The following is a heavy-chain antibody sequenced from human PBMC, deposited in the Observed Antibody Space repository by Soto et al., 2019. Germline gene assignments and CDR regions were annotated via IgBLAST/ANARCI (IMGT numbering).Heavy chain of an antibody. CDR2: ISGSGGST. V-gene: IGHV3-23*01. J-gene: IGHJ4*02. CDR3: ACYSSGWYGGGDY. CDR1: GFTFSSYA. Sequence: VQLLESGGGLVQPGGSLRLSCAASGFTFSSYAMSWVRQAPGKGLEWVSAISGSGGSTYYADSVKGRFTISRDNSKNTLYLKMNSLRAEDTAVYYCACYSSGWYGGGDYWGQGTLVTVSS. D-gene: IGHD6-19*01.